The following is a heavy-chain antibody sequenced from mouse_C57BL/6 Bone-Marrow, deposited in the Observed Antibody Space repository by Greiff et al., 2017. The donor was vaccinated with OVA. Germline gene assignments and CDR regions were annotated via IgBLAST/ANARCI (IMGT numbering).Heavy chain of an antibody. Sequence: EVKLVESGGGLVKPGGSLKLSCAASGFTFSSYAMSWVRQTPEKRLEWVATISDGGSYTYYPDNVKGRFTISRDNAKNNLYLQMSHLKSEDTAMYYCARGGSSGYVGYTMDYWGQGTSVTVSS. CDR3: ARGGSSGYVGYTMDY. J-gene: IGHJ4*01. CDR2: ISDGGSYT. CDR1: GFTFSSYA. V-gene: IGHV5-4*03. D-gene: IGHD3-2*02.